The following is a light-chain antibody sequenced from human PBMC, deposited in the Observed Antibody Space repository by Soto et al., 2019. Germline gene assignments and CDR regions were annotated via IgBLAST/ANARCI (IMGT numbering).Light chain of an antibody. Sequence: EVVLTQSPATLSLFPGESATLSCRASQSVSSYLAWYQHKPGQAPRLLIYDASSRATGIPARFSGSGSGTDFTLTISSLEPEDFAVYYCQHYDSSLFTFGPGTKVDIK. V-gene: IGKV3-11*01. CDR2: DAS. CDR3: QHYDSSLFT. J-gene: IGKJ3*01. CDR1: QSVSSY.